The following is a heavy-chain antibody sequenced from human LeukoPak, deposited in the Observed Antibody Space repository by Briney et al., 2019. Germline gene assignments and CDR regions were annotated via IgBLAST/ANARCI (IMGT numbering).Heavy chain of an antibody. J-gene: IGHJ6*02. CDR2: IIPIFGTA. CDR3: VRTGSGSYYNPVYYYYYGMDV. Sequence: GASVKVSCKASGGTFSSYAISWVRQAPGQGLEWMGGIIPIFGTANYAQKFQGRVTITADESTSTAYMELSSLRSEDTAVYYCVRTGSGSYYNPVYYYYYGMDVWGQGTTVTVSS. V-gene: IGHV1-69*13. D-gene: IGHD3-10*01. CDR1: GGTFSSYA.